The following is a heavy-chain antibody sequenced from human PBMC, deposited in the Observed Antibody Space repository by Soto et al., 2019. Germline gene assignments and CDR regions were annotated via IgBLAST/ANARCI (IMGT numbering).Heavy chain of an antibody. CDR3: ARDRVTMIVVALHYYYYGMDV. J-gene: IGHJ6*02. CDR2: ISAYNGNT. CDR1: GYTFTSYG. V-gene: IGHV1-18*01. D-gene: IGHD3-22*01. Sequence: QVQLVQSGAEVKKPGASVKVSCEASGYTFTSYGISWVRQAPGQGLEWMGWISAYNGNTNYAQKLQGRVTMTTDTSTSTAYMELRSLRSDDTAVYYCARDRVTMIVVALHYYYYGMDVWGQGTTVTVSS.